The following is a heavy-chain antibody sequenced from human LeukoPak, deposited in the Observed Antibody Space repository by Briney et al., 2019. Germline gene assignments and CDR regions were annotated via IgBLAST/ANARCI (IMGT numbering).Heavy chain of an antibody. Sequence: ASVRVSCKPSGHTFTGYYIHWVRQAPGQGLEWMGRINPNSGGTYYIQKFQGRVTMTRDTSSTTAYMELSGLTSDDTAVYYCATSGSFDPWGQGTLVTVSS. CDR3: ATSGSFDP. V-gene: IGHV1-2*02. CDR2: INPNSGGT. CDR1: GHTFTGYY. J-gene: IGHJ5*02.